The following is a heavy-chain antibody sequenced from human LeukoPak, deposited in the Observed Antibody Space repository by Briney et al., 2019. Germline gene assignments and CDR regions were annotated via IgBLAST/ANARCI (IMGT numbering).Heavy chain of an antibody. CDR1: GYTFTSYD. Sequence: ASVKVSCKASGYTFTSYDINWVRQATGQGLEWMGWMNPNSGNTGYAQKFQGRVTMTRDTSISTAYMELSSLISEDTAVYYCATWQYYENSAGGMDVWGQGTTVTISS. D-gene: IGHD3-22*01. J-gene: IGHJ6*02. CDR2: MNPNSGNT. V-gene: IGHV1-8*01. CDR3: ATWQYYENSAGGMDV.